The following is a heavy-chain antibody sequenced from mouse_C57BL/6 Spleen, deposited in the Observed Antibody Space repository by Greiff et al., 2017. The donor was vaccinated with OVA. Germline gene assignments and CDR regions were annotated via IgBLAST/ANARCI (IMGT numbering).Heavy chain of an antibody. V-gene: IGHV1-69*01. CDR3: ARGTGTRMDY. J-gene: IGHJ4*01. Sequence: QVQLQQPGAELVMPGASVKLSCKASGYTFTSYWMHWVKQRPGQGLEWIGEIDPSDSYTNYNQKFKGKSTLTVDKSSSTAYMQLSSLTSEDSAVYYCARGTGTRMDYWGQGTSVTVSS. CDR1: GYTFTSYW. CDR2: IDPSDSYT. D-gene: IGHD4-1*01.